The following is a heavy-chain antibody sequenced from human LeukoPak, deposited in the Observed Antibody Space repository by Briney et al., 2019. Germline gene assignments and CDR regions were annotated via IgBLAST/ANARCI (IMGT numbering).Heavy chain of an antibody. V-gene: IGHV4-34*01. Sequence: ASETLSLTCAVYGGSFSSYYWSWIRQPPGKGLEWIGSIYYSGSTYYNPSLKSRVTISVDTSKNQFSLKLSSVTAADTAVYYCARMSYGYMDVWGKGTTVTVSS. CDR3: ARMSYGYMDV. J-gene: IGHJ6*03. CDR1: GGSFSSYY. D-gene: IGHD3-16*01. CDR2: IYYSGST.